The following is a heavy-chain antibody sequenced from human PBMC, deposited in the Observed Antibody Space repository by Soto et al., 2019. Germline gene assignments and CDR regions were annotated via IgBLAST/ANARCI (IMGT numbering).Heavy chain of an antibody. J-gene: IGHJ4*02. Sequence: PGGSLRLSCAASGFTFSSYGMHWVRQAPGKGLEWVAVISYDGSNKYYADSVKGRFTISRDNSKNTLYLQMNSLRAEDTAVYYCAKDNYGSGTLSLGHWGQGTLVTVSS. D-gene: IGHD3-10*01. CDR3: AKDNYGSGTLSLGH. CDR2: ISYDGSNK. V-gene: IGHV3-30*18. CDR1: GFTFSSYG.